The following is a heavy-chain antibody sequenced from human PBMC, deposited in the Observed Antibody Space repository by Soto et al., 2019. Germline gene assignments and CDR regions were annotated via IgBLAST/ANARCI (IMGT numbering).Heavy chain of an antibody. CDR2: IYYSGST. Sequence: SETLSLTCTVSGGSISSGGYYWSWICQPPGKGLEWIGSIYYSGSTYYNPSLKSRVTISVDTSKNQFSLKLSSVTAADTAVYYCARRASYYDSSGYYFTYYFDYWGQGTLVTVSS. CDR3: ARRASYYDSSGYYFTYYFDY. V-gene: IGHV4-39*01. J-gene: IGHJ4*02. D-gene: IGHD3-22*01. CDR1: GGSISSGGYY.